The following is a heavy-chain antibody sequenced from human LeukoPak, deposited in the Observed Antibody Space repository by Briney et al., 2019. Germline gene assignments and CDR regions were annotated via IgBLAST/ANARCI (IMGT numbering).Heavy chain of an antibody. J-gene: IGHJ4*02. Sequence: ASVKVSCKASGYTFTGYYMHWVRQAPGQGLGWMGWINPNSGGTNYAQKFQGRVTMTRDTSISTAYMELSRLRSDDTAVYYCVREEGYCSSTSCSAPFDYWGQGTLVTVSS. D-gene: IGHD2-2*01. CDR2: INPNSGGT. CDR1: GYTFTGYY. V-gene: IGHV1-2*02. CDR3: VREEGYCSSTSCSAPFDY.